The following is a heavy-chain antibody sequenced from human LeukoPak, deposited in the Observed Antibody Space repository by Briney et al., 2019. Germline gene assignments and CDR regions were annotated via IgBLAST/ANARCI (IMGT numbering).Heavy chain of an antibody. V-gene: IGHV3-15*01. Sequence: GGSLRLSCAASGFTFSKVWMSWVRQAPGKGLEWVGSIKSKTDGGTIDYAAPVKGRFTISRDDSKDTLFLQMNSLKTEDTAVYYCTTDLSELDDSGYYAKYFHHWGQGTLVSVSS. J-gene: IGHJ1*01. CDR2: IKSKTDGGTI. CDR1: GFTFSKVW. D-gene: IGHD3-22*01. CDR3: TTDLSELDDSGYYAKYFHH.